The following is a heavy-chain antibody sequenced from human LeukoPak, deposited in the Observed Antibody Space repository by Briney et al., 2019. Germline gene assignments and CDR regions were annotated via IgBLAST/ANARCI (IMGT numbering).Heavy chain of an antibody. CDR2: ISSSSSYI. Sequence: PGGSLRLSCAASGFTFSSYSMNWVRQAPGKGLEWVSSISSSSSYIYYADSVKGRFTISRDNSKNTLYLQMNSLRAEDTAMYYCAKDLRPDYWGQGTLVTVSS. J-gene: IGHJ4*02. V-gene: IGHV3-21*04. D-gene: IGHD3-9*01. CDR1: GFTFSSYS. CDR3: AKDLRPDY.